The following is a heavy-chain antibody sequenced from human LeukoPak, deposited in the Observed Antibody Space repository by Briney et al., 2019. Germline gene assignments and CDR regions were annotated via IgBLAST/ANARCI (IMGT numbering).Heavy chain of an antibody. V-gene: IGHV4-4*07. CDR1: GGSISSYC. D-gene: IGHD5-18*01. J-gene: IGHJ4*02. CDR3: AREIEVDTAMVTFDY. CDR2: IYTSGST. Sequence: PSETLSLTCTVSGGSISSYCWSWIRQPAGKGLEWIGRIYTSGSTNYNPSLKSRVTMTVDTSKNQFSLKLSSVTAADTAVYYCAREIEVDTAMVTFDYWGQGTLVTVSS.